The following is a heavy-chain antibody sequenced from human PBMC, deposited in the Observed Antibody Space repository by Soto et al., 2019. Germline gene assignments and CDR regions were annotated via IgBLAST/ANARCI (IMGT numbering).Heavy chain of an antibody. CDR1: GFSFSESG. D-gene: IGHD6-19*01. CDR3: ATFLAVAGTHH. J-gene: IGHJ1*01. V-gene: IGHV3-33*01. CDR2: IWYDGSET. Sequence: QVQLVESGGGVVQPGTSLRLSCAASGFSFSESGMEWVRQAPGKGLEWVAAIWYDGSETYYGDCVKGRFTIARDNSKNTLYLQVSGLRAEDTGVYYCATFLAVAGTHHWGQGTLVTVSS.